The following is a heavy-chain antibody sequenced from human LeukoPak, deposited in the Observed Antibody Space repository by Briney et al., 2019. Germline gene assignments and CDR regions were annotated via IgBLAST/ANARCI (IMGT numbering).Heavy chain of an antibody. CDR3: TRGAGWLIDY. J-gene: IGHJ4*02. D-gene: IGHD3-16*01. Sequence: SETLSLTCTVSDDSISDYYRGWIRQPPGKGLEWIGYFYNSGRSTYNPSFKSRVTISADTSKNHFSLKLNSVTTADTAVYYCTRGAGWLIDYWGRGILVTVSS. CDR2: FYNSGRS. V-gene: IGHV4-59*01. CDR1: DDSISDYY.